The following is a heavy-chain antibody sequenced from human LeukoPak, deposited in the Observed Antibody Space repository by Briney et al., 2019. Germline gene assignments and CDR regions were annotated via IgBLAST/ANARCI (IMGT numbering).Heavy chain of an antibody. CDR3: ARGAWATRLGS. CDR1: GESLNSYY. V-gene: IGHV4-34*01. CDR2: IYESGTT. Sequence: SETLSLTCAVYGESLNSYYWSWVRQPPGEGLEWIGEIYESGTTEFNPSLKSRVTISMVPSKQQFSLSLSSVTAADTAVYYCARGAWATRLGSWGLGTPVIVSS. J-gene: IGHJ4*02. D-gene: IGHD2-15*01.